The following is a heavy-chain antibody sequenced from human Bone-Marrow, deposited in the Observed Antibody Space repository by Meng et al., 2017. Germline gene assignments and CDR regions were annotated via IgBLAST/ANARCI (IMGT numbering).Heavy chain of an antibody. V-gene: IGHV4-34*01. J-gene: IGHJ1*01. Sequence: VQLQKWGAGLLTPSEPLSLTCAVYGGSSSGYYWSWIRQPPGKGLEWIGEINHSGSTNYNPSLKSRVTISVDTSKNQFSLKLSSVTAADTAVYYCARGTRPLLFQHWGQGTLVTVSS. CDR3: ARGTRPLLFQH. CDR1: GGSSSGYY. CDR2: INHSGST. D-gene: IGHD1-1*01.